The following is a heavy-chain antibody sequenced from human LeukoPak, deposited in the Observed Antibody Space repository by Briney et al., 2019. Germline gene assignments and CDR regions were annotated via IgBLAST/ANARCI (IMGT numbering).Heavy chain of an antibody. D-gene: IGHD6-19*01. CDR3: ARDVYDRYSSGRDAFDI. CDR2: ISSSSSYI. CDR1: GFTFSSYS. Sequence: PGESLRLSCAASGFTFSSYSMNWVRQAPGKGLEWVSSISSSSSYIYYADSVKGRFTISRDNAKNSLYLQMNSLRAEDTAVYYCARDVYDRYSSGRDAFDIWGQGTMVTVSS. J-gene: IGHJ3*02. V-gene: IGHV3-21*01.